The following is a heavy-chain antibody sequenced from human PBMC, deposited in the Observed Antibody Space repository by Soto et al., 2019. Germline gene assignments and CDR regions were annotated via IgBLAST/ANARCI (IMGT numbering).Heavy chain of an antibody. CDR1: GFSLSPYW. Sequence: PGGSLRLSCAASGFSLSPYWMHWVRQVPGRGLEWVARLSSDGFGAAYADSVKGRFFISRDIARNTLSLQMNSLRADDTAVYYCARDLGGPEYWGRGTSVTVSS. CDR3: ARDLGGPEY. CDR2: LSSDGFGA. J-gene: IGHJ4*02. D-gene: IGHD3-16*01. V-gene: IGHV3-74*03.